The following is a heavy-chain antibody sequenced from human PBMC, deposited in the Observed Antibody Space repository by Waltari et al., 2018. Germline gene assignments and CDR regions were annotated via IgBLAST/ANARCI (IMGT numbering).Heavy chain of an antibody. D-gene: IGHD3-3*01. Sequence: QVQLVQSGAEVKKPGASMKVSCKASGYNFSTYDITWVRQAPGQGLEWMGWISVKNGNTNYAQQFQGRCTMTTDTSTKTAYMELRSLRSEDTAVYYCARDRRRFGSGVADGCDFWRQGTIVTVSS. V-gene: IGHV1-18*01. CDR3: ARDRRRFGSGVADGCDF. J-gene: IGHJ3*01. CDR2: ISVKNGNT. CDR1: GYNFSTYD.